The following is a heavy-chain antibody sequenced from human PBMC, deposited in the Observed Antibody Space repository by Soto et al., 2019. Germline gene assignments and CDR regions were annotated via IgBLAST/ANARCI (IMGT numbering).Heavy chain of an antibody. CDR3: ATRQFGFYVWGSYRYTERGDAFDI. Sequence: ASVKVSCKVSGYTLTELSMHWVRQAPGKGLEWMGGFDPEDGETIYAQKFQGRVTMTEDTSTDTAYMELSSLRSEDTAVYYCATRQFGFYVWGSYRYTERGDAFDIWGQGTMVTVSS. CDR1: GYTLTELS. J-gene: IGHJ3*02. CDR2: FDPEDGET. V-gene: IGHV1-24*01. D-gene: IGHD3-16*02.